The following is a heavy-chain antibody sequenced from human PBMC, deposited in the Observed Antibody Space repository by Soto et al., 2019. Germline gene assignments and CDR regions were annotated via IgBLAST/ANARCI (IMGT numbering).Heavy chain of an antibody. Sequence: QVQLQESGPGLVKPSGTLSLTCSVSGGPISTDNWWSWVRQPPGKGLEWIGEIYRSGSTNYNPSLKSRVTMSVDTSKNQFSLILSSMTAADTATYYCASTPYYGSGSFWFDPWGQGTLVTVSS. CDR2: IYRSGST. V-gene: IGHV4-4*02. CDR3: ASTPYYGSGSFWFDP. D-gene: IGHD3-10*01. J-gene: IGHJ5*02. CDR1: GGPISTDNW.